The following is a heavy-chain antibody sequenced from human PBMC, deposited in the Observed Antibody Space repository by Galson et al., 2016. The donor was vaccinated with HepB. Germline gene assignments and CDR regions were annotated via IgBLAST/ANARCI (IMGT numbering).Heavy chain of an antibody. CDR1: GYTFTSYG. D-gene: IGHD6-19*01. CDR2: ISAYNGNT. J-gene: IGHJ6*02. V-gene: IGHV1-18*01. Sequence: QSGAEVKKPGASVNVSCKASGYTFTSYGISWVRQAPGQGLEWMGWISAYNGNTNYAQKLQGRVTMTTDTSTSTAYMELRSLRSDDTAVYYCARDRHQYSSGWYVGGMDVWGQGTTVTVSS. CDR3: ARDRHQYSSGWYVGGMDV.